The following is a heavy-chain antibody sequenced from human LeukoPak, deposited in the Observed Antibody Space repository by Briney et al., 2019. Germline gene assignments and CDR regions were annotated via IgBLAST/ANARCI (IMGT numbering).Heavy chain of an antibody. Sequence: GGSLRLSCSASGFTFSSYAMHWVRQAPGKGLEYVSAISSNGGSTYYADSVKGRFTISRDNSKNTLYLQMNSLRAEDTAVYYCAKASTMVRGVKGYWFDPWGQGTLVTVSS. D-gene: IGHD3-10*01. V-gene: IGHV3-64*04. J-gene: IGHJ5*02. CDR3: AKASTMVRGVKGYWFDP. CDR1: GFTFSSYA. CDR2: ISSNGGST.